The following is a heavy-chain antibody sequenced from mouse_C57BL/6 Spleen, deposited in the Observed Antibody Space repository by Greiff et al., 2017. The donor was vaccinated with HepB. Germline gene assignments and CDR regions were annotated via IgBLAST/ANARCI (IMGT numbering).Heavy chain of an antibody. CDR2: INYDGSST. CDR1: GFTFSDYY. Sequence: EVHLVESEGGLVQPGSSMKLSCTASGFTFSDYYMAWVRQVPEKGLEWVANINYDGSSTYYLDSLKSRFIISRDNAKNILYLQMSSLKSEDTATYYCARDPIYYDYEGWYFDVWGTGTTVTVSS. V-gene: IGHV5-16*01. D-gene: IGHD2-4*01. CDR3: ARDPIYYDYEGWYFDV. J-gene: IGHJ1*03.